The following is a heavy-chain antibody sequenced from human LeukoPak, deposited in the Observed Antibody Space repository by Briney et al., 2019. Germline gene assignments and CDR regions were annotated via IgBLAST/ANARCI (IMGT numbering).Heavy chain of an antibody. CDR2: IYTSGGS. J-gene: IGHJ4*02. D-gene: IGHD6-6*01. CDR3: ARLTRLSTSPDRYYLDY. CDR1: GDSISSYY. V-gene: IGHV4-4*09. Sequence: SETLSLTCTVSGDSISSYYWSWLRQPPGKGLEWIGYIYTSGGSNDIPSLKGLANISIDTSKNQFSLKLSSVTAADSAVYYCARLTRLSTSPDRYYLDYWGQGTLVTVSS.